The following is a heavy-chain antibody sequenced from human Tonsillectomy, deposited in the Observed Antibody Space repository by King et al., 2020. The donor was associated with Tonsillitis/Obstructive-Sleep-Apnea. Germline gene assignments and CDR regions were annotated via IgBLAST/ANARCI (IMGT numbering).Heavy chain of an antibody. CDR3: ARDTGTAVHYYYYYMDV. D-gene: IGHD1-7*01. CDR2: IYYSGST. Sequence: LQLQESGPGLVKPSETLSLTCTVSGGSVSSGSYYWRWIRQPPGKGLEWIGYIYYSGSTNYNPSLKSRVTISVDTSKNQFSLKLSSVTAADTAVYYCARDTGTAVHYYYYYMDVWGKGTTVTVSS. V-gene: IGHV4-61*01. CDR1: GGSVSSGSYY. J-gene: IGHJ6*03.